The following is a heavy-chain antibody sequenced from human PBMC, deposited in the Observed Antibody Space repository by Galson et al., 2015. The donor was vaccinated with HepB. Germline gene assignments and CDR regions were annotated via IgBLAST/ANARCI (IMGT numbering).Heavy chain of an antibody. V-gene: IGHV1-3*01. CDR1: GYTFTSYA. J-gene: IGHJ4*02. D-gene: IGHD6-19*01. Sequence: SVKVSCKASGYTFTSYAMHWVRQAPGQRLEWMGWINAGNGNTKYSQKFQGRVTITRDISASTAYMELSSLRSEDTAVYYCARFLGIAVAANPSGAYDYWGQGTLVTVSS. CDR2: INAGNGNT. CDR3: ARFLGIAVAANPSGAYDY.